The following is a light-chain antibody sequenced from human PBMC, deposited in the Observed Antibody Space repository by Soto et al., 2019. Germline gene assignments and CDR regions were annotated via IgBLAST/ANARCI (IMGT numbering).Light chain of an antibody. CDR2: KAS. CDR3: HQYNSYPT. Sequence: DIQMTQSPSTLSASVGDRVTITCRASQSISSWLAWYQQKPGKAPKLLIYKASSLESGVPSRFSGSGSGTEFTRTISSLQPDDFATYYCHQYNSYPTFGQGTKVEIK. CDR1: QSISSW. J-gene: IGKJ1*01. V-gene: IGKV1-5*03.